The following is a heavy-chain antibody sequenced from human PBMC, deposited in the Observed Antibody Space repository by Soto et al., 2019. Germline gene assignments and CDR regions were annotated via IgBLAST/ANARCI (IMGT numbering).Heavy chain of an antibody. Sequence: QVQLQESGPGLLKPSETLSLTCTVSGASINNYYWSWFRQPPGKGLEWIGYISYSGSTSYNPSLRSRVTIALDASKNQFSLKLSSVTAADPAVYYCARHARYNDYWGQGTLVTVSS. D-gene: IGHD1-20*01. J-gene: IGHJ4*02. CDR3: ARHARYNDY. CDR1: GASINNYY. V-gene: IGHV4-59*08. CDR2: ISYSGST.